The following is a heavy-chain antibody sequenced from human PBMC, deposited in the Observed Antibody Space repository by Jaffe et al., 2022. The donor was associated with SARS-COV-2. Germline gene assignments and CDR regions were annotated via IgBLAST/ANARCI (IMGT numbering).Heavy chain of an antibody. CDR1: GFTFSNYA. CDR2: ISGGGAGT. D-gene: IGHD5-18*01. CDR3: AKQVDTIPRPFDY. V-gene: IGHV3-23*01. Sequence: EVQLLESGGVLVQPGGSLRLSCVGSGFTFSNYAMSWVRQAPGKGLEWVSGISGGGAGTYYADSVKGRFTISKDDSKNTLYLQMTSLRAEDTAVYYCAKQVDTIPRPFDYWGQGTLVTVSP. J-gene: IGHJ4*02.